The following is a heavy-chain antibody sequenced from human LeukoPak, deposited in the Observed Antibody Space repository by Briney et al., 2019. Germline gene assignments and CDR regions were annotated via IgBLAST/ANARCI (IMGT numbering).Heavy chain of an antibody. J-gene: IGHJ4*02. V-gene: IGHV1-8*01. CDR3: ARGAWYSGAYTTLYYFDY. Sequence: ASVKVSCKASGYTFTSYDINWVRQAAGQGLEWMGWMNPNSGNAGYAQKFQDRVTMTRNTSISTAYMELSSLRSEDTAVYYCARGAWYSGAYTTLYYFDYWGQGSLVTVSS. CDR1: GYTFTSYD. D-gene: IGHD6-19*01. CDR2: MNPNSGNA.